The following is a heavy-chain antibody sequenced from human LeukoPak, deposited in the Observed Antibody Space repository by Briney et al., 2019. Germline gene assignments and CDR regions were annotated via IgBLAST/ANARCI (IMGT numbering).Heavy chain of an antibody. CDR3: ARSPPVAGTPRVFGY. Sequence: SQTLSLTCTVSGGSISSGSYYWSWIRQPAGKGLEWIGRIYTSGSTNYNPSLKSRVTISVDTSKNQFSLKLSSVTAADTAVYYCARSPPVAGTPRVFGYWGQGTLVTVSS. CDR1: GGSISSGSYY. J-gene: IGHJ4*02. D-gene: IGHD6-19*01. CDR2: IYTSGST. V-gene: IGHV4-61*02.